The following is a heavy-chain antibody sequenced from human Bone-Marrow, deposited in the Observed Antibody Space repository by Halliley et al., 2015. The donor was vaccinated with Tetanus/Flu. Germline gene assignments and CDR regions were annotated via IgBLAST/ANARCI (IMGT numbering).Heavy chain of an antibody. J-gene: IGHJ6*02. Sequence: YIFYGGSPHYNPSLGSRVPMSVGRSKNQFSLHLSSVTTADTAVYYCSRKRDSGHQTFYYYGMDVWGQGTSVTVSS. D-gene: IGHD5-12*01. V-gene: IGHV4-31*02. CDR2: IFYGGSP. CDR3: SRKRDSGHQTFYYYGMDV.